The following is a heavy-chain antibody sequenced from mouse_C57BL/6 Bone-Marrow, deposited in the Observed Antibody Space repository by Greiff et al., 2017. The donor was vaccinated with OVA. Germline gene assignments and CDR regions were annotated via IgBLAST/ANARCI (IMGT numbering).Heavy chain of an antibody. D-gene: IGHD1-1*01. Sequence: DVKLVESGGGLVKPGGSLKLSCAASGFTFSSYTMSWVRQTPEKRLEWVATISGGGGNTYYPDSVKGRFTISRDNAKNTLYLQMSSLRSEDTALYYCARPLYGSSPSFDYWGQGTTLTVSS. CDR1: GFTFSSYT. J-gene: IGHJ2*01. CDR3: ARPLYGSSPSFDY. CDR2: ISGGGGNT. V-gene: IGHV5-9*01.